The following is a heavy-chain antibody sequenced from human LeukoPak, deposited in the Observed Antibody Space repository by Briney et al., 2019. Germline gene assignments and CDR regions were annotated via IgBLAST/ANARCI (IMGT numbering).Heavy chain of an antibody. CDR2: IFHTGSA. Sequence: SETLSLTCTVSGGSITSNYWSWLRQPPGRGLEWVAYIFHTGSANHNPSLKSRITISVDTSKNQISLKVRSVTAADTAVYYCATYGGNAGTHYFDYWGQGTLVAVSS. CDR1: GGSITSNY. D-gene: IGHD4-23*01. CDR3: ATYGGNAGTHYFDY. J-gene: IGHJ4*02. V-gene: IGHV4-59*08.